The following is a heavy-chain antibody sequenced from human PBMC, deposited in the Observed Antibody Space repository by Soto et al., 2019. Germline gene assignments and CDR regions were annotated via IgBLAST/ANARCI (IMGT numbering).Heavy chain of an antibody. CDR1: GGSISSGDYY. D-gene: IGHD3-22*01. CDR2: IYYSGST. Sequence: SETLSLTCTVSGGSISSGDYYWSWIRQPPGKGLVWIGYIYYSGSTYYNPSLKSRVTISGDTSKNQFSLKLSSVTAADTAVYYCARVGHSIDSNISWGQGTLVTVSS. J-gene: IGHJ5*02. CDR3: ARVGHSIDSNIS. V-gene: IGHV4-30-4*01.